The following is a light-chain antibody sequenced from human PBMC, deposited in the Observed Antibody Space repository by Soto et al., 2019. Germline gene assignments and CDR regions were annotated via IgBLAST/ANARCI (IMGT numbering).Light chain of an antibody. CDR1: QSVSSN. CDR3: QQYNKWLWT. J-gene: IGKJ1*01. Sequence: EIVMTQSPATLSVSPGERATLSCRASQSVSSNLAWYQQKPGQTPRLLIYGASTRAIGIPARCSGSGSGTEFTLTISSLQSEDFAVYYCQQYNKWLWTFGQGTNVDI. V-gene: IGKV3-15*01. CDR2: GAS.